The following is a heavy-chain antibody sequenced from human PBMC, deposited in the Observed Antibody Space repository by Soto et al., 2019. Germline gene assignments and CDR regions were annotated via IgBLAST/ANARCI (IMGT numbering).Heavy chain of an antibody. V-gene: IGHV4-30-2*01. Sequence: SETLSLTCAVSGGSISSGGFSWSWIRQPPGKGLEWIGYIYHFGGTYYNPSLKSRVSISLDRSKNEFSLEVRSVTAADTAVYYCARGGDYYFDSWGQGTLVTVYS. J-gene: IGHJ4*02. CDR1: GGSISSGGFS. CDR3: ARGGDYYFDS. D-gene: IGHD2-21*02. CDR2: IYHFGGT.